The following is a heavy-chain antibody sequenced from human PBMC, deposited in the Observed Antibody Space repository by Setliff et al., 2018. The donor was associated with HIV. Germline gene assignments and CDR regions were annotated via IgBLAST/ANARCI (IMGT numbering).Heavy chain of an antibody. CDR2: ITASGGA. V-gene: IGHV4-61*09. J-gene: IGHJ5*02. CDR1: GGSIWSGSYY. CDR3: ARAVVFASGNFWFDP. D-gene: IGHD3-3*01. Sequence: SETLSLTCTVSGGSIWSGSYYWTWIRQPAGKGLEWIGHITASGGATYNPSVKSRVSITLGSPSSEFSLRLTSVSAADTAVYYCARAVVFASGNFWFDPWGPGALVTVS.